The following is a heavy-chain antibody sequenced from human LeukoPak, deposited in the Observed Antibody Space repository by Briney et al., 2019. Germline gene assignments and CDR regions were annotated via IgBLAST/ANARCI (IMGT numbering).Heavy chain of an antibody. CDR1: GFTFSSYS. Sequence: PGGSLRLSCAASGFTFSSYSMTWVRQAPGKGLEWVSSISSSSSYIYYADSVKGRFTISRDNAKNSLYLQMNSLRAEDTAVYYCARDRGSYLFDYWGQGTLVTVSS. CDR2: ISSSSSYI. D-gene: IGHD1-26*01. CDR3: ARDRGSYLFDY. V-gene: IGHV3-21*01. J-gene: IGHJ4*02.